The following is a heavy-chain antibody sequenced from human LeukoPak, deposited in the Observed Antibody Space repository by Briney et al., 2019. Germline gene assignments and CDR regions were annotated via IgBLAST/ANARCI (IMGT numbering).Heavy chain of an antibody. CDR2: IKQDGSEK. V-gene: IGHV3-7*01. CDR3: ARDYSDSSGYYLYYFDY. CDR1: RFTFNSYW. D-gene: IGHD3-22*01. Sequence: GGSLRLSCAASRFTFNSYWMTWVRQAPGKGLEWVANIKQDGSEKYYVDSVKGRFTISRDNAKNSLYLQMNSLRAEDTAVYYCARDYSDSSGYYLYYFDYWGQGALVTVSS. J-gene: IGHJ4*02.